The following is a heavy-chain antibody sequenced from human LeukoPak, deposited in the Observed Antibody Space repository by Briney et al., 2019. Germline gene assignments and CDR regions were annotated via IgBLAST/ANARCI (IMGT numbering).Heavy chain of an antibody. D-gene: IGHD2/OR15-2a*01. Sequence: GGSLRLSCAPSGFDLSDYSMNWVRQAPGKPPEWISYISTSSTTKFYADSVRGRFTVYRDNAKKSLYLQMDSLRVDDTAVYYCARSGRCGTTACSFDYWGQGTLVTVSS. J-gene: IGHJ4*02. CDR1: GFDLSDYS. V-gene: IGHV3-48*01. CDR3: ARSGRCGTTACSFDY. CDR2: ISTSSTTK.